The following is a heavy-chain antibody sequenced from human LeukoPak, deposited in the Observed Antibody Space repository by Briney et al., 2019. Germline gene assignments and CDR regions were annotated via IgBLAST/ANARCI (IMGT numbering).Heavy chain of an antibody. CDR1: GGSISSTGYY. D-gene: IGHD2-8*01. CDR2: IHHSGST. Sequence: SETLSLTCTVSGGSISSTGYYWGWIRQSPGKGLEWIGTIHHSGSTYYNPSLKSRVTISVDTSKNQFSLKLSSVTAADMAVYYCTRHQWWLAPRNFDYWGQGTLVTVSS. J-gene: IGHJ4*02. CDR3: TRHQWWLAPRNFDY. V-gene: IGHV4-39*01.